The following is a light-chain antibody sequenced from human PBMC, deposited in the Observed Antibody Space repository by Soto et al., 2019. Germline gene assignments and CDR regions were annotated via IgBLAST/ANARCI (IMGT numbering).Light chain of an antibody. CDR2: AAS. J-gene: IGKJ5*01. CDR3: QQFGSSLPIT. CDR1: QSLSINY. V-gene: IGKV3-20*01. Sequence: ENVLTQYTGTLSLSPGERATLSCRASQSLSINYVAWYQQRPGQAPRLLIYAASSRAAGIPDRFSGSGSGTDYTLTISRLEPEDFAVYYCQQFGSSLPITFGQGTRLEIK.